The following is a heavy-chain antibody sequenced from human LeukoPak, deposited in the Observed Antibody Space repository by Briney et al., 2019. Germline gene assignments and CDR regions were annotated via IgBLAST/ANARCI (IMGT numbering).Heavy chain of an antibody. CDR1: GYTLTELS. CDR3: ATVAYSSGWDEGFDY. J-gene: IGHJ4*02. CDR2: FDPEDGET. V-gene: IGHV1-24*01. D-gene: IGHD6-19*01. Sequence: EASVKVSCKVSGYTLTELSMHWVRQAPGKGLEWMGGFDPEDGETIYAQKFQGRVTMTEDTSTDTAYMELSSLRYEDTAVYYCATVAYSSGWDEGFDYWGQGTLVTVSS.